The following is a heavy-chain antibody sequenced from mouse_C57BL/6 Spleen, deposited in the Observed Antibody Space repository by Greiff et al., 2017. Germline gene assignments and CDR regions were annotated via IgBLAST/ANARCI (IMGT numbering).Heavy chain of an antibody. D-gene: IGHD1-1*01. J-gene: IGHJ2*01. Sequence: QVQLQQSGAELVRPGTSVKVSCKASGYAFTNYLIEWVKQRPGQGLEWIGVINPGSGGTNYNEKFKGKATLTADKSSSTAYMQLSSLTSEDSAVXFCARSGTTVAQYYFDYWGQGTTLTVSS. CDR2: INPGSGGT. V-gene: IGHV1-54*01. CDR1: GYAFTNYL. CDR3: ARSGTTVAQYYFDY.